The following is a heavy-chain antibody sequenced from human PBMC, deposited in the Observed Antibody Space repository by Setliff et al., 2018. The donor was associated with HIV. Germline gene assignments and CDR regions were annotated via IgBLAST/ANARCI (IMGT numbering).Heavy chain of an antibody. CDR3: ARDLDSGFGWYFDL. Sequence: QPGGSLRLSCAASGFTFSIYYIHWVRQTGKGLLWVSHVKSDGSEIMYADSVKGRFTISRDNAKNTVYLQMNSLRVEDTAVYYCARDLDSGFGWYFDLWGRGTLVTVSS. D-gene: IGHD3-16*01. V-gene: IGHV3-74*03. J-gene: IGHJ2*01. CDR1: GFTFSIYY. CDR2: VKSDGSEI.